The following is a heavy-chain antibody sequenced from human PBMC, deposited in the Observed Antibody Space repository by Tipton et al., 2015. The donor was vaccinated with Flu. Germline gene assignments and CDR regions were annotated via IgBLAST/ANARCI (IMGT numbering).Heavy chain of an antibody. J-gene: IGHJ3*02. Sequence: LSLTCAVSGYSISSGSYWGWIRQPPGKGLEWIGSIYHSGSTYYNPSLKSRVTISVDTSMNQFSLKLSSVTAADTAVYYCARETGWGYSYASHGPHFDIWGQGTMVTVSS. CDR3: ARETGWGYSYASHGPHFDI. D-gene: IGHD5-18*01. V-gene: IGHV4-38-2*02. CDR1: GYSISSGSY. CDR2: IYHSGST.